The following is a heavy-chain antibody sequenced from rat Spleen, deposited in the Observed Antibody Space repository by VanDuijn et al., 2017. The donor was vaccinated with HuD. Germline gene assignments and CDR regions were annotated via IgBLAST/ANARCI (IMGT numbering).Heavy chain of an antibody. J-gene: IGHJ2*01. V-gene: IGHV2-13*01. CDR3: ARGGFFRY. CDR1: GFSLSNYG. Sequence: QVQLKESGPGLVKPSQTLSLTCTVSGFSLSNYGVIWVRQPPGKGLEWMGIIWGNGDTNYNSALKSRLSISRDTSKSQLYLKMNSLQTEDTATYYCARGGFFRYWGQGVMVTVSS. CDR2: IWGNGDT. D-gene: IGHD1-6*01.